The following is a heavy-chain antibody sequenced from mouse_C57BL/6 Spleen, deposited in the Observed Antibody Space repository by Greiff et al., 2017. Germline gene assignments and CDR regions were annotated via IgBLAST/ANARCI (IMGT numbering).Heavy chain of an antibody. CDR1: GFTFSDYY. Sequence: EVQLVESGGDLVKPGGSLKLSCAASGFTFSDYYMSWVRQTPDKRLEWVATISSGGSYTYYPDSVKGRFTISRDNAKNTLYLQMSSLKSEDTAMXYCARNHYGSNDWVFDFWGTGTTVTVSS. J-gene: IGHJ1*03. D-gene: IGHD1-1*01. CDR3: ARNHYGSNDWVFDF. V-gene: IGHV5-6*01. CDR2: ISSGGSYT.